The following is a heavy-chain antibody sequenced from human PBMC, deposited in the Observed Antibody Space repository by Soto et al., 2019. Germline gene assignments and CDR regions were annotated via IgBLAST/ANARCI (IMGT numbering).Heavy chain of an antibody. D-gene: IGHD2-21*02. Sequence: GESLKISCKGSGYSFTSYWIGWVRQMPGKGLEWRGIIYPGDSDTRYSPSLQGQVTISADKSISTAYLQWSSLKASDTAMYYCARTYCGGDCYGYYYYGMDVWGQGTTVTVSS. CDR1: GYSFTSYW. J-gene: IGHJ6*02. V-gene: IGHV5-51*01. CDR3: ARTYCGGDCYGYYYYGMDV. CDR2: IYPGDSDT.